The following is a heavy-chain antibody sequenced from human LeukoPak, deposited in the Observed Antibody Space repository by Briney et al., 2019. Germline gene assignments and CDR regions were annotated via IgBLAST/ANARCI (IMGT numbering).Heavy chain of an antibody. Sequence: ASVKVSCKASGYTFTGYYMHWVRQAPGQGLEWMGWINPNSGGTNYAQKFQGWVTMTRDTSISTAYMELSRLRSDDTAVYYCARAISDCSSTSCRPASFDPRGQGTLVTVSS. CDR3: ARAISDCSSTSCRPASFDP. V-gene: IGHV1-2*04. CDR1: GYTFTGYY. CDR2: INPNSGGT. J-gene: IGHJ5*02. D-gene: IGHD2-2*01.